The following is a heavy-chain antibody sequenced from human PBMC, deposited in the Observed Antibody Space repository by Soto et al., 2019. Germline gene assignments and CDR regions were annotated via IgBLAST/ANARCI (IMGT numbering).Heavy chain of an antibody. Sequence: SETLSLTCTVSGGSISSSSYYWGWFRQPPGKGLEWIGTIYYTGSSYYNPSLKSRVTISVDTAKNQFSLRLSSVTAADTALYFCARACFEGVPIMYNCFDPWGQGTLVTVSS. CDR2: IYYTGSS. V-gene: IGHV4-39*01. CDR1: GGSISSSSYY. D-gene: IGHD3-16*01. CDR3: ARACFEGVPIMYNCFDP. J-gene: IGHJ5*02.